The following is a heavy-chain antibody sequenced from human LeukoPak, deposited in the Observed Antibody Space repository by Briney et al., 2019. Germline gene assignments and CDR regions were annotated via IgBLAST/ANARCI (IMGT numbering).Heavy chain of an antibody. CDR2: ISSSGSTI. CDR1: GFTFSDYY. D-gene: IGHD6-6*01. V-gene: IGHV3-11*04. Sequence: GGSLRLSCAASGFTFSDYYMSWIRQAPGKGLEWVSYISSSGSTIYYADSVKGRFTISRDNSKNTLYLQMNSLRAEDTAVYYCAADYSSSSSGYYYYYMDVWGKGTTVTVSS. J-gene: IGHJ6*03. CDR3: AADYSSSSSGYYYYYMDV.